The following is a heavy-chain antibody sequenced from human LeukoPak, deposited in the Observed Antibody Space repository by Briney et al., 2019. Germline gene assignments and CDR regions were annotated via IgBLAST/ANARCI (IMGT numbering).Heavy chain of an antibody. V-gene: IGHV1-2*02. D-gene: IGHD5-12*01. CDR1: GYTFTGYY. Sequence: ASVKVSCKSSGYTFTGYYMHGVRQAPGQGLEWMGWINPNSGGTNYAQKFQGRVTMTRDTSISTAYMELSRLRSDDTAVYYCARDLDRGDSGYVFDYWGQVTLVTVSS. CDR3: ARDLDRGDSGYVFDY. CDR2: INPNSGGT. J-gene: IGHJ4*02.